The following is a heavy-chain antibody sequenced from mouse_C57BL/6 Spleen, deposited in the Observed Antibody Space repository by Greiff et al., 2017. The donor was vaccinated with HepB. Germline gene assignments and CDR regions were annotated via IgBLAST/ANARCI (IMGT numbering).Heavy chain of an antibody. J-gene: IGHJ2*01. CDR1: GYTFTDYY. V-gene: IGHV1-26*01. D-gene: IGHD2-4*01. Sequence: VQLQQSGPELVKPGASVKISCKASGYTFTDYYMNWVKQSHGKSLEWIGDINPNNGGTSYNQKFKGKATLTVDKSSSTAYMELRSLTSEDSAVYYCARGGYDYDYWGQGTTLTVSS. CDR3: ARGGYDYDY. CDR2: INPNNGGT.